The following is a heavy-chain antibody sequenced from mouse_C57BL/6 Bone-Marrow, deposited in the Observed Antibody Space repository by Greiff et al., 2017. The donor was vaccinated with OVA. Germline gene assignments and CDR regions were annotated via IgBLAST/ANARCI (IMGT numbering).Heavy chain of an antibody. Sequence: EVKLMESGGDLVKPGGSLKLSCAASGFTFSSYGMSWVRQTPDKRLEWVATISSGGSYTYYPDSVKGRFTISRDNAKNTLYLQMSSLKSEDTAMYYCAKYPYYAMDYWGQGTSVTVSS. J-gene: IGHJ4*01. CDR2: ISSGGSYT. CDR3: AKYPYYAMDY. CDR1: GFTFSSYG. V-gene: IGHV5-6*01. D-gene: IGHD5-1-1*01.